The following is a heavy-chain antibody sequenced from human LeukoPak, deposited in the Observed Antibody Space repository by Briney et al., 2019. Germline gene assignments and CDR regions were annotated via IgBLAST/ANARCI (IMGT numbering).Heavy chain of an antibody. Sequence: SETLSLTCAVYGGSFSGYYWSWIRQPPGKGLEWIGEINHSGSTNYNPSLKSRVTISVDTSKNQFSLKLSSVTAADTAVYYCARPEPTCFRAARRPCSRGSRFDYWGQGTLVTVSS. CDR3: ARPEPTCFRAARRPCSRGSRFDY. CDR2: INHSGST. J-gene: IGHJ4*02. V-gene: IGHV4-34*01. CDR1: GGSFSGYY. D-gene: IGHD6-6*01.